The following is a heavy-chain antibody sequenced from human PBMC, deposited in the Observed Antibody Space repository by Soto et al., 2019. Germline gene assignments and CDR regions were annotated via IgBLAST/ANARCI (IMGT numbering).Heavy chain of an antibody. CDR3: ASPRDNYCYHGMDV. CDR1: GGTFNSYG. Sequence: QVQLVQSGAEVKKPGSSVKVSCKASGGTFNSYGISWVRQASGHGLEWMGGIIPIFGTANYAQKFQGRVTITADESTSTAYMELSSLRSEDTAVYYCASPRDNYCYHGMDVWGQGTTVTVSS. V-gene: IGHV1-69*12. J-gene: IGHJ6*02. D-gene: IGHD2-15*01. CDR2: IIPIFGTA.